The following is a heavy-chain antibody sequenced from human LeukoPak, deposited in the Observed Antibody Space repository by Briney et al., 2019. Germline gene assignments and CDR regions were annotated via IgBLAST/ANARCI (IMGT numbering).Heavy chain of an antibody. CDR2: IIPFFGTA. CDR1: GGTFNTSP. CDR3: TFIPMSGTPWD. D-gene: IGHD6-19*01. J-gene: IGHJ4*02. V-gene: IGHV1-69*13. Sequence: GASVKVSCKASGGTFNTSPLSWLRQAPGQGPEWMGGIIPFFGTANYAQKFQDRVTITADASSSTAYMELSSLRSEDTAVYYCTFIPMSGTPWDWGQGTLVTVSS.